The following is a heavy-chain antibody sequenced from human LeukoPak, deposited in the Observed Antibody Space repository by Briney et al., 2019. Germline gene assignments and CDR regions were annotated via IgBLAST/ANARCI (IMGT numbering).Heavy chain of an antibody. J-gene: IGHJ4*02. Sequence: GGSLRLSFAASGFTFSSYGMHWVRQAPGKGLEWVAVISYDGSNKYYADSVKGRFTISRDNSKNTLYLQMNSLRAEDTAVYYCAKDPSKVAVALDYWGQGTLVTVSS. D-gene: IGHD6-19*01. CDR2: ISYDGSNK. CDR1: GFTFSSYG. CDR3: AKDPSKVAVALDY. V-gene: IGHV3-30*18.